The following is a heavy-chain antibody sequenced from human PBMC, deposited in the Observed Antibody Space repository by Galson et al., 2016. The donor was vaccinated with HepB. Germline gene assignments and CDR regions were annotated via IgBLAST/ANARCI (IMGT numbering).Heavy chain of an antibody. CDR3: SRVSGAY. Sequence: LRLSCATSGFTFSNSWMHWFRQAPGKGLVWVARIKSDGTNINYADSVRGRFTISRDDAKNTLYLQMNSLRADDTAVYYCSRVSGAYWGQGTLVTVSS. CDR1: GFTFSNSW. D-gene: IGHD2-8*02. V-gene: IGHV3-74*01. CDR2: IKSDGTNI. J-gene: IGHJ4*02.